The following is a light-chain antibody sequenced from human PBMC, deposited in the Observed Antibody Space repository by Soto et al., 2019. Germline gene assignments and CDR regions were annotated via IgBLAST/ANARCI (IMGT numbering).Light chain of an antibody. CDR3: ASWDNTLSGYV. J-gene: IGLJ1*01. CDR2: RND. V-gene: IGLV1-47*01. CDR1: TSNIGSTF. Sequence: SALTQPPSASGTPGQTVTISCSGSTSNIGSTFVYWYQHFPGTAPKLLIYRNDKRPSGVPDRFSASKSGTSTSLAISGLRSEDEADYYCASWDNTLSGYVFGSGTKVTV.